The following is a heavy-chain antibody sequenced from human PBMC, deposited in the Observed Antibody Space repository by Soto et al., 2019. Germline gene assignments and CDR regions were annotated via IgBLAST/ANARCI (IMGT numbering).Heavy chain of an antibody. V-gene: IGHV3-23*01. CDR1: GFIFSSYA. Sequence: PGGSLRLSCAASGFIFSSYAMTWVRQAPGKGLEWVSSISGSGASTYYADSVKGRFTISRDNSKNTLYLQMNSLRAEDTDVYYCAKGVRVAAAGHNDYWGQGTLVTVSS. J-gene: IGHJ4*02. D-gene: IGHD6-13*01. CDR2: ISGSGAST. CDR3: AKGVRVAAAGHNDY.